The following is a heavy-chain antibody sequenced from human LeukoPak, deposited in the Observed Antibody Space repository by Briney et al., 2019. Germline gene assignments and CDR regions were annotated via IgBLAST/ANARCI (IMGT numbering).Heavy chain of an antibody. V-gene: IGHV4-61*02. J-gene: IGHJ5*02. D-gene: IGHD1-1*01. CDR1: GGSISSGSYY. Sequence: PSQTLSLTCTVSGGSISSGSYYWSWIRQPAGEGLEWIGRIYTSGSTNYNPSLKSRVTISVDTSKNQFSLKLSSVTAADTAVYYCARLGERSLDPWGQGTLVTVSS. CDR3: ARLGERSLDP. CDR2: IYTSGST.